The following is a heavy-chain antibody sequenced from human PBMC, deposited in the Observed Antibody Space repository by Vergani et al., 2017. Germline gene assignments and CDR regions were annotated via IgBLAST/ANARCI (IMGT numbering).Heavy chain of an antibody. CDR1: GGSISSYY. CDR3: ARDHQGPDDFWSGYLRFGRTNWFDP. Sequence: QVQLQESGPGLVKPSETLSLTCTVSGGSISSYYWSWIRQPAGKGLEWIGRIYTSGSTNYHPSLKSRVTMSVDTSKNQFSLKLSSVTAADTAVYYCARDHQGPDDFWSGYLRFGRTNWFDPWGQGTLVTVSS. V-gene: IGHV4-4*07. CDR2: IYTSGST. J-gene: IGHJ5*02. D-gene: IGHD3-3*01.